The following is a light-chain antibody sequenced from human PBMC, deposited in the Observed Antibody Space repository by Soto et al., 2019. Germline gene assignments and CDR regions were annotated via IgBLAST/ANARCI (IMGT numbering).Light chain of an antibody. J-gene: IGKJ1*01. CDR3: QQSNDWWT. Sequence: DIVMTQSPATLSLSPGERATLSCRASQSVGSRFLAWYQQKPGQAPRLLISGTFSRATGIPDRFSGSGSGTDFTLTISSLQSEDFAVYYCQQSNDWWTFGQGTKVDI. CDR2: GTF. V-gene: IGKV3D-7*01. CDR1: QSVGSRF.